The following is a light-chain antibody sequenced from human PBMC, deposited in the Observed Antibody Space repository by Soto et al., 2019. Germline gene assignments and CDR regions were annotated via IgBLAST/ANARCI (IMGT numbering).Light chain of an antibody. Sequence: ENVLTQSPGTLSLSPGERVTLYCRTSQSLDSRYLAWYQQKPGQDPRLLIYGASNRATGIPDRFRRSGSGTDFTLSISGLEPEDFAVYYSQQDGPSRAMYTFVQGTKLQI. V-gene: IGKV3-20*01. CDR1: QSLDSRY. CDR3: QQDGPSRAMYT. CDR2: GAS. J-gene: IGKJ2*01.